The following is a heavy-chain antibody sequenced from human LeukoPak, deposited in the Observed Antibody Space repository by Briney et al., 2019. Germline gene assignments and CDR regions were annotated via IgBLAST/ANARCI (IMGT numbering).Heavy chain of an antibody. CDR1: GDSVSSNSAA. Sequence: SQTLSLTCAISGDSVSSNSAAWSWVRQSPSRGLEWLGRTYYRSKWYTDYAVSVKSRITINPDTSKNQFSLQLNSVTPEDTAVYYCARGYSSSWAFDYWGRGTLVTVSS. J-gene: IGHJ4*02. D-gene: IGHD6-13*01. V-gene: IGHV6-1*01. CDR2: TYYRSKWYT. CDR3: ARGYSSSWAFDY.